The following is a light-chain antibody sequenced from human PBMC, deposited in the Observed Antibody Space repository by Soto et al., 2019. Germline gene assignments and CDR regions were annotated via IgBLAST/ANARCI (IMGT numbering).Light chain of an antibody. CDR3: QQYNSYSRT. CDR2: DAS. CDR1: QSISSW. J-gene: IGKJ1*01. Sequence: DIQMTQSPSTLSASVGDRVTITCRASQSISSWLAWYQQQPGKAPKLLIYDASSLESGVPSRLSGSGSGTEFTLTISTLQPDDFETYYCQQYNSYSRTFGQGTKVEIK. V-gene: IGKV1-5*01.